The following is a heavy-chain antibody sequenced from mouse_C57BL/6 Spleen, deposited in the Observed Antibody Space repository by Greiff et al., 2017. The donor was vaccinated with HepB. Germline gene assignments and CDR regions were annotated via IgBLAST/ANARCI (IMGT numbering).Heavy chain of an antibody. CDR2: INPNYGTT. V-gene: IGHV1-39*01. D-gene: IGHD1-1*01. CDR1: GYSFTDYN. J-gene: IGHJ2*01. CDR3: ARSAVVATDYYLDY. Sequence: EVQLQQSGPELVKPGASVKISCKASGYSFTDYNMNWVKQSNGKSLEWIGVINPNYGTTSYNQKCKGKATLTVDQSSSTAYMQLNSLTSEDSAVYYCARSAVVATDYYLDYWGQGTTLTVSS.